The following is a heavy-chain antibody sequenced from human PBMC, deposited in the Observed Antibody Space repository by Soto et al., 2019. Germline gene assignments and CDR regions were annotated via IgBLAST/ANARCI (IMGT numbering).Heavy chain of an antibody. J-gene: IGHJ6*03. CDR1: GGTFSSYT. Sequence: QVQLVQSGAEVKKPGSSVKVSCKASGGTFSSYTISWVRQAPGQGLEWMGRIIPILGIANYAQKFQGRVTITADKSTSTAYMELSSLRSEDTAVYYCARDFTASGSYHAIGYYYYYMDVWGKGTTVTVSS. D-gene: IGHD3-10*01. V-gene: IGHV1-69*08. CDR3: ARDFTASGSYHAIGYYYYYMDV. CDR2: IIPILGIA.